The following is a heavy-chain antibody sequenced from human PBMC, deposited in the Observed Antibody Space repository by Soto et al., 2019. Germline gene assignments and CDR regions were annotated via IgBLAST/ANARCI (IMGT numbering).Heavy chain of an antibody. V-gene: IGHV1-69*01. CDR1: EGTFNSYA. CDR2: IIPYYNTL. CDR3: ASGASRWYPYFFDS. Sequence: QAQVVQSGAEVRKPGSSVRLSCKASEGTFNSYAIAWVRQAPGQGLEWMGGIIPYYNTLNYAQKFQDRVTITADDSTNTVYMELSSLRSDDTAVYFCASGASRWYPYFFDSWAQGTLVTVSS. J-gene: IGHJ4*02. D-gene: IGHD6-13*01.